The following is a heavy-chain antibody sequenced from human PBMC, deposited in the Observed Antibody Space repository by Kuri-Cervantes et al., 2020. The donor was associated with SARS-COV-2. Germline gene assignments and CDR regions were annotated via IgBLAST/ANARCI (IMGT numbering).Heavy chain of an antibody. V-gene: IGHV3-15*01. CDR3: TPDRWEESG. CDR2: IQGKIDGGTS. J-gene: IGHJ1*01. Sequence: GGPLRPPGAASGFDFSNAWMTWVRQAPGKGPEWVGRIQGKIDGGTSDYAAPVKGRFTISRDDSKNTLYLQMNSLETDDTGVYYCTPDRWEESGWGQGTLVTVSS. CDR1: GFDFSNAW. D-gene: IGHD1-26*01.